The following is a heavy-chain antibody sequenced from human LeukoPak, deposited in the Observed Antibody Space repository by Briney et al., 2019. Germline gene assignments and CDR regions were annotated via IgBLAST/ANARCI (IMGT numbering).Heavy chain of an antibody. CDR1: GYTFTGYY. Sequence: WASVKVSCKASGYTFTGYYMHWVRQAPGQGLEWMGWINPNSGGTNYAQKFQGRVTITRNTSISTAYMELSSLRSEDTAVYYCARGLKPDYDFWSGYYTVSYYYYMDVWGKGTTVTVSS. J-gene: IGHJ6*03. D-gene: IGHD3-3*01. CDR2: INPNSGGT. V-gene: IGHV1-2*02. CDR3: ARGLKPDYDFWSGYYTVSYYYYMDV.